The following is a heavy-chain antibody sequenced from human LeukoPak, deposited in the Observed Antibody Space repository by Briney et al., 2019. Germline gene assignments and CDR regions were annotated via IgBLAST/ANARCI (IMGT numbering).Heavy chain of an antibody. CDR2: ISYDGSNK. V-gene: IGHV3-30*18. D-gene: IGHD6-19*01. Sequence: GGSLRLSCAASGFTFSSYGMHWVRQAPGKGLEWVAVISYDGSNKYYADSVKGRFIISRDNSKNTLYLQMNSLRAEDTAVYYCAKDHSSGWFGGEYYFDYWGQGTLVTVSS. J-gene: IGHJ4*02. CDR3: AKDHSSGWFGGEYYFDY. CDR1: GFTFSSYG.